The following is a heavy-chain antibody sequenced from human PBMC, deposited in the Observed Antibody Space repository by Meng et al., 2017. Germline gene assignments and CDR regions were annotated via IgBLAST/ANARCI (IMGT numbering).Heavy chain of an antibody. CDR2: ISSSGSTI. Sequence: GESLKTPRAASGFTLSSYERNRVRQAPGTGLEWVSYISSSGSTIYHADSVKRRFTISRDNAKNTLYLQMNSLRAEDTAVYYCARDHDSNSGSSLQHYCYYGMDVWGQGTTVTVSS. D-gene: IGHD1-26*01. CDR1: GFTLSSYE. J-gene: IGHJ6*02. V-gene: IGHV3-48*03. CDR3: ARDHDSNSGSSLQHYCYYGMDV.